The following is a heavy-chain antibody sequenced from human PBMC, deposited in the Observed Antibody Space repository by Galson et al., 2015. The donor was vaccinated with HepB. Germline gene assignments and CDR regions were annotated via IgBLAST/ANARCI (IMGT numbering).Heavy chain of an antibody. Sequence: CAISGDSVSNNNVAWYWIRQSPSRGLEWLGRTYYRAKWYNDYALFVRSRITINADISKNQISLQLNSVTPEDTAIYYCAYGVDVWGQGTTVTVS. J-gene: IGHJ6*02. CDR1: GDSVSNNNVA. CDR2: TYYRAKWYN. CDR3: AYGVDV. V-gene: IGHV6-1*01.